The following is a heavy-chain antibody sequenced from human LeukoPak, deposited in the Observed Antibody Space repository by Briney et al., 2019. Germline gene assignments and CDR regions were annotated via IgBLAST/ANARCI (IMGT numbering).Heavy chain of an antibody. J-gene: IGHJ3*02. Sequence: RASVKVSCKASGYTFTSYYMHWVRQAPGQGLEWMGIISPSGGSTSYAQKFQGRVTMTRDTSTSTVYMELSSLRSEDTAVYYCARFSYPGAFDIWGQGTMVTVSS. CDR1: GYTFTSYY. CDR3: ARFSYPGAFDI. D-gene: IGHD5-18*01. V-gene: IGHV1-46*01. CDR2: ISPSGGST.